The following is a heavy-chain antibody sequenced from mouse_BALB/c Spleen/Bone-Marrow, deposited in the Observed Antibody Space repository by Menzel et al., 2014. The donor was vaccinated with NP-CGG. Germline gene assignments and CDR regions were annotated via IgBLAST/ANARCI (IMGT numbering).Heavy chain of an antibody. J-gene: IGHJ1*01. CDR2: INPDSSTI. Sequence: EVKLVESGGGLVQPGGSLKLPCAASGFDFSRFWMSWVRQAPGKGLEWIGEINPDSSTINYAPTLKDKFIISRDNAKNTLYLKMSIVISEVTALYYCTRFNYYDNLFVWGAGTSVTVSS. V-gene: IGHV4-1*02. CDR3: TRFNYYDNLFV. D-gene: IGHD1-1*01. CDR1: GFDFSRFW.